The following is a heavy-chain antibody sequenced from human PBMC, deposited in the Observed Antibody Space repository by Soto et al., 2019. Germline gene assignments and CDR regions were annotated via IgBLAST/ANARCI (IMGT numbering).Heavy chain of an antibody. Sequence: ASVKVSCKASGYTCTSYDINWVLQATGQGLEWMGWMNPNSGNTGYAQKFQGRVTMTRNTSISTAYMELSSLRSEDTAVYYCARWGGCSSTSCYTPYYYYGMDVWGQGTTVTVSS. CDR1: GYTCTSYD. D-gene: IGHD2-2*02. CDR3: ARWGGCSSTSCYTPYYYYGMDV. J-gene: IGHJ6*02. CDR2: MNPNSGNT. V-gene: IGHV1-8*01.